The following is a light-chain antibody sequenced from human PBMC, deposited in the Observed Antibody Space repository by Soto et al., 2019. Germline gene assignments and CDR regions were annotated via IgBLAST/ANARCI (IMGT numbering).Light chain of an antibody. J-gene: IGKJ2*01. Sequence: DIPMTQSPSSVSASVGDRVTITCRASQGISSWLAWYQQKPGKAPKLLIYAASRLQTGVPSRFSVSGSRTHITLSVSSLQPEDFTTYYCQQANSVPYTFGQGAKLEIK. CDR2: AAS. CDR3: QQANSVPYT. V-gene: IGKV1-12*01. CDR1: QGISSW.